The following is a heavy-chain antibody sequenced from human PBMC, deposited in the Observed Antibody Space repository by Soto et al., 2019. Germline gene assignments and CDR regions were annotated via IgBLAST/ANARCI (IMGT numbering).Heavy chain of an antibody. D-gene: IGHD3-22*01. J-gene: IGHJ4*02. CDR1: GGSISSGGYS. Sequence: PSETVSLTCAVSGGSISSGGYSWSWIRQPPGKGLEWIGYIYHSGSTYYNPSLKSRVTISVDRSKNQFSLKLSSVTAADTAVYYCARVAFDSSGYYYYFDYWGQGTLVTVSS. CDR3: ARVAFDSSGYYYYFDY. CDR2: IYHSGST. V-gene: IGHV4-30-2*01.